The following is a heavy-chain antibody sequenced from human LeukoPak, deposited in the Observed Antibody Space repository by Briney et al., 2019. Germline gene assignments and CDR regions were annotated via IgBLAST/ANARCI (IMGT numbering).Heavy chain of an antibody. CDR2: IYPSGTT. V-gene: IGHV4-38-2*02. CDR3: ARGPRGGYCGGGSCSRKPNYYYYYMDV. J-gene: IGHJ6*03. Sequence: SETLSLTCTVSGYSISSGYYWGWIRQPPGKGLEWIGNIYPSGTTYYNPSFKTRVTISVDTSKNQFSLTLSSVTAAAAAVYYCARGPRGGYCGGGSCSRKPNYYYYYMDVWGKGTTVTVSS. D-gene: IGHD2-15*01. CDR1: GYSISSGYY.